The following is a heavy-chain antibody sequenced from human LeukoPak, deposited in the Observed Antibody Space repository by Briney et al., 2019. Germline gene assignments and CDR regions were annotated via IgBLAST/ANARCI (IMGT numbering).Heavy chain of an antibody. D-gene: IGHD1-1*01. V-gene: IGHV3-7*03. CDR3: ARITTRYFDY. Sequence: GGSLRLSCAAAGFTFSNYWMTCVRLAPGDWREWVANIKQDGIEKYYVDSVKGRFTISRDNAKNSLFLQMDSLSAEDTAVYYCARITTRYFDYWGQGTLVTVSS. CDR2: IKQDGIEK. CDR1: GFTFSNYW. J-gene: IGHJ4*02.